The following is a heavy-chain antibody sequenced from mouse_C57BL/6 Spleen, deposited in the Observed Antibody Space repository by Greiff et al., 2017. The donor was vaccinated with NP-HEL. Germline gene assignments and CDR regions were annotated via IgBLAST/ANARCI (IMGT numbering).Heavy chain of an antibody. CDR2: IRSKSNNYAK. D-gene: IGHD1-1*01. Sequence: EVQRVESGGGLVQPKGSLKLSCAASGFSFNTYAMNWVRQAPGKGLEWVARIRSKSNNYAKYYADSVKDRFTISRDDSESMLFLQMNNLTTEATAMYYCVGSSSYSMDYWGQGTSVTVSS. CDR1: GFSFNTYA. V-gene: IGHV10-1*01. J-gene: IGHJ4*01. CDR3: VGSSSYSMDY.